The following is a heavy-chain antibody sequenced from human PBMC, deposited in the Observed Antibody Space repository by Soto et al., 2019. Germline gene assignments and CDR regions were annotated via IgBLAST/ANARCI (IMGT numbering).Heavy chain of an antibody. J-gene: IGHJ4*02. Sequence: SETLSLTCAVYGGSFSGYYWSWIRQPPGKGLEWIGENNHSGSTNYNPSLKSRVTISVDTSKNQFSLKLGSVTAAETAVYYCARGPVRLYSSPKSFDYWGQGTLVTVSS. V-gene: IGHV4-34*01. CDR2: NNHSGST. CDR1: GGSFSGYY. CDR3: ARGPVRLYSSPKSFDY. D-gene: IGHD6-19*01.